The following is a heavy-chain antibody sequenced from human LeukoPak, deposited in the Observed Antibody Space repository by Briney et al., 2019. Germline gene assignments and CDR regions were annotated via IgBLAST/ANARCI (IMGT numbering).Heavy chain of an antibody. D-gene: IGHD3-22*01. V-gene: IGHV3-7*01. CDR1: GFTFSRYW. CDR2: IKQDGTEK. CDR3: ATYYDSTTYTRSNVFDI. J-gene: IGHJ3*02. Sequence: GGPLRLSCAASGFTFSRYWMSWVRQAPGKGLEWVANIKQDGTEKYYVDSLKGRFTISKDNAKNSLYLQMSSLRAEDTAVYYCATYYDSTTYTRSNVFDIWGRGTMVTVSS.